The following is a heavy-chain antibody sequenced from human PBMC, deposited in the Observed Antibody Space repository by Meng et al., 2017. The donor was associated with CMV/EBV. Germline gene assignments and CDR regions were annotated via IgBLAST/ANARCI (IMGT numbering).Heavy chain of an antibody. J-gene: IGHJ4*02. Sequence: SETLSLTCTVSGGSISSGDYYWSWIRQPPGKGLEWIGYIYYSGSTYYNPSLESRVTISVDTSKNQFSLKLSSVTAADTAVYYCARVTAVWGYYFDYWGQGTLVTVSS. V-gene: IGHV4-30-4*08. CDR2: IYYSGST. CDR3: ARVTAVWGYYFDY. D-gene: IGHD3-16*01. CDR1: GGSISSGDYY.